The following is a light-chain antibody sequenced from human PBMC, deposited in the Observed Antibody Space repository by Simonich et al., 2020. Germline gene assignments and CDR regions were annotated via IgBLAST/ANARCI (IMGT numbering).Light chain of an antibody. Sequence: EIVLTQSPGTLSLSPGERATLSCRASQSVSSSYLAWYQQKPGLAPRLLIYDASSRATGIPDRFSGSGSGTDFTLTISSLQAEDVAVYYCQQDYSTPPWTFGQGTKVEIK. V-gene: IGKV3D-20*01. CDR2: DAS. CDR3: QQDYSTPPWT. J-gene: IGKJ1*01. CDR1: QSVSSSY.